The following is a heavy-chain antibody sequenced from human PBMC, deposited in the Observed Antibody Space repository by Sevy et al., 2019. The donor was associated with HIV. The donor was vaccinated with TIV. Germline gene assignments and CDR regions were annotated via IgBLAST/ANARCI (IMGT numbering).Heavy chain of an antibody. V-gene: IGHV6-1*01. CDR3: ARDASHYYDSSGSLNV. D-gene: IGHD3-22*01. J-gene: IGHJ6*04. CDR1: GDSVSSNSAA. CDR2: TYYRSKWYN. Sequence: SQTLSLTCAISGDSVSSNSAAWNWIRQSPSRGLEWLGRTYYRSKWYNDYAVSVKSRITINPDTSKNQFSLQLNSVTSEDTAVYYCARDASHYYDSSGSLNVWGKGTTVTVSS.